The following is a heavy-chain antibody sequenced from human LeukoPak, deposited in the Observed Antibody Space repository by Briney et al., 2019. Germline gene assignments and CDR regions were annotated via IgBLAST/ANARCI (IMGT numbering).Heavy chain of an antibody. D-gene: IGHD5-12*01. CDR3: ATAPTNRYGMDV. V-gene: IGHV3-21*04. CDR2: ISSSSSYI. Sequence: GGSLRLSCAASGFTFSSYSMNWVRQAPGKGLEWVSSISSSSSYIYYADSVKGRFTISRDNAKNSLYLQMNSLRDEDTAVYYCATAPTNRYGMDVWGQGTTVTVSS. CDR1: GFTFSSYS. J-gene: IGHJ6*02.